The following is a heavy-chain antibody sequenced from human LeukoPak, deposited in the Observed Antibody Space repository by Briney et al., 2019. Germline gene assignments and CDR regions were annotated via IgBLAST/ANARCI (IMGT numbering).Heavy chain of an antibody. CDR1: GYTFTSYG. D-gene: IGHD4-17*01. Sequence: ASVKVSCKASGYTFTSYGISWVRQAPGQGLEWMGWISAYNGNTNYAQKLQGRVTMTNDTSTRQAYMELRSLRSDNTAVYSCERYYGDYEGSHCSDPWGQGTLVTVSS. V-gene: IGHV1-18*01. CDR3: ERYYGDYEGSHCSDP. CDR2: ISAYNGNT. J-gene: IGHJ5*02.